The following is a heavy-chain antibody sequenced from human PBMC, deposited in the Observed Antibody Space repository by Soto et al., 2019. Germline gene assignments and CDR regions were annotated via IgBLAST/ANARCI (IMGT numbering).Heavy chain of an antibody. D-gene: IGHD5-12*01. CDR3: ARDNPGYGELRVPSDSYYYMDV. J-gene: IGHJ6*03. Sequence: SQTLSLTCAISGDSVPSNSAAWNWIRQSPSRGLEWLGRTYYRSKWYNDYAVSVKSRITINPDTSKNQFSLQLNSVTPEDTAVYYCARDNPGYGELRVPSDSYYYMDVWGKGPTVTVSS. CDR1: GDSVPSNSAA. V-gene: IGHV6-1*01. CDR2: TYYRSKWYN.